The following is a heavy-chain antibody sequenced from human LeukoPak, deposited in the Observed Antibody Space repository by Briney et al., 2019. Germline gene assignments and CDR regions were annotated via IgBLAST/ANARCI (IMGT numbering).Heavy chain of an antibody. CDR1: GYTFTSYG. CDR3: ARDPLRFSVYYYTGMTS. V-gene: IGHV1-18*01. CDR2: ISAYNGNT. D-gene: IGHD3-3*01. Sequence: ASVKVSCKASGYTFTSYGISWVRQAPGQGLEWMGWISAYNGNTNYAQKLQGRVTMTTDTSTSTAYMELRSLRSDDTAVYYCARDPLRFSVYYYTGMTSWAKGPRSPSP. J-gene: IGHJ6*02.